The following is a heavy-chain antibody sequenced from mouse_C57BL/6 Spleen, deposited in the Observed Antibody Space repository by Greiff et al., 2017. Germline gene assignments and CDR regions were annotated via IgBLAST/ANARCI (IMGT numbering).Heavy chain of an antibody. CDR3: ARGSLLLRKSWFAY. J-gene: IGHJ3*01. D-gene: IGHD1-1*01. CDR1: GYTFTDYY. V-gene: IGHV1-26*01. Sequence: VHVKQSGPELVKPGASVKISCKASGYTFTDYYMNWVKQSHGKSLEWIGDINPNNGGTSYNQKFKGKATLTVDKSSSTAYMELRSLTSEDSAVYYCARGSLLLRKSWFAYWGQGTLVTVSA. CDR2: INPNNGGT.